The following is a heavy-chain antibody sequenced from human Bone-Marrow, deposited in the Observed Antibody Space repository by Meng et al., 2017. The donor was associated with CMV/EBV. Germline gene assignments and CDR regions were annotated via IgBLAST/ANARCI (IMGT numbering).Heavy chain of an antibody. D-gene: IGHD2-2*01. Sequence: SQTLSLTCAISGDSVSSNSAAWNWIRQSPSRGLEWLGRTYYRSKWYNDYAVSVKSRITINPDTSKNQFSLQLNSVTPEDTAVYYCAREDGCRTSCYRQRLGFDPWGQGPLVTVSS. CDR2: TYYRSKWYN. V-gene: IGHV6-1*01. CDR1: GDSVSSNSAA. CDR3: AREDGCRTSCYRQRLGFDP. J-gene: IGHJ5*02.